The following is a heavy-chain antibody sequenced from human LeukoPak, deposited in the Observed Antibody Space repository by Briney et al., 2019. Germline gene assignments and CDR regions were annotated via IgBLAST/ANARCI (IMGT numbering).Heavy chain of an antibody. CDR1: GASISTYY. CDR3: ARRGYYYDRSGYYYFDY. V-gene: IGHV4-59*08. Sequence: SETLSLTCTVSGASISTYYWSWIRRPPGKGLKWIGCIHYSGTTDYNPSLKSRATTSVDTSKNQFSLKLSSVTAADTAVYYCARRGYYYDRSGYYYFDYWGQGTLVTVSS. CDR2: IHYSGTT. J-gene: IGHJ4*02. D-gene: IGHD3-22*01.